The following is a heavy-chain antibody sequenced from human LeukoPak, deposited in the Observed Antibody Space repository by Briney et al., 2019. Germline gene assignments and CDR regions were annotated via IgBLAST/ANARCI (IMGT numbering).Heavy chain of an antibody. J-gene: IGHJ4*02. CDR1: GFTFSSYW. Sequence: GGSLRLSCAASGFTFSSYWMNWARQAPGKGLEWVSAISNNGGYTYYADSVQGRFTISRDNSKSTLCLQMNSLRAEDTAVYYCAKQLGYCSDGSCYFPYWGQGTLVTVSS. D-gene: IGHD2-15*01. CDR2: ISNNGGYT. V-gene: IGHV3-23*01. CDR3: AKQLGYCSDGSCYFPY.